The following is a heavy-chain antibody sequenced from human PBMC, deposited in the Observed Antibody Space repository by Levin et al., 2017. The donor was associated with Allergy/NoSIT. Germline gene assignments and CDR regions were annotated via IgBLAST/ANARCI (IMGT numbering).Heavy chain of an antibody. CDR1: GFTFSRST. Sequence: GASVKVSCKASGFTFSRSTVQWVRQARGQRLEWIGWIVVGSDKTNYAQKFQQSVTITSDMSTSTAYLELSSLRSEDTAVYYCAAARCGGYCSSPNYYSFDYWGQGTLVTVSS. CDR3: AAARCGGYCSSPNYYSFDY. D-gene: IGHD2-2*01. CDR2: IVVGSDKT. V-gene: IGHV1-58*01. J-gene: IGHJ4*02.